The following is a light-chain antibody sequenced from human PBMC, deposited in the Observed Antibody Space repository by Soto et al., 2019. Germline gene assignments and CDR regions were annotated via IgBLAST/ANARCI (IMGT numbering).Light chain of an antibody. J-gene: IGKJ4*02. Sequence: EFVLTQSPSTLSLSPGERATLSCRASQSISSSLLAWYQKKRGQAPRLLIYGASSRGTGLPDRFSGSGSGTEVTLTISSLEHDDVAVYYCQHYGSSPPFTFGGGTKVEVK. CDR2: GAS. CDR1: QSISSSL. V-gene: IGKV3-20*01. CDR3: QHYGSSPPFT.